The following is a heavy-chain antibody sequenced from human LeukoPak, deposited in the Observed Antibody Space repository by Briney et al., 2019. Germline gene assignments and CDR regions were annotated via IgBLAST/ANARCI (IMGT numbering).Heavy chain of an antibody. CDR3: ARHPTYYDFWSGLPFYFDY. V-gene: IGHV4-34*01. D-gene: IGHD3-3*01. Sequence: SETLPLTCTVYGGSFSGYYWSWIRQPPGKGLEWIGEINHSGSTNYNPSLKSRVTISVDTSKNQFSLKLSSVTAADTAVYYCARHPTYYDFWSGLPFYFDYWGQETLVTVSS. CDR1: GGSFSGYY. J-gene: IGHJ4*02. CDR2: INHSGST.